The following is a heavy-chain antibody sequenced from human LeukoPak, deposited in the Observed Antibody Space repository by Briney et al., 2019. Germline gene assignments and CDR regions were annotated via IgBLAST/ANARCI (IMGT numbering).Heavy chain of an antibody. J-gene: IGHJ4*02. D-gene: IGHD3-22*01. CDR1: GGSFSGYY. V-gene: IGHV4-34*01. CDR2: INHSGST. Sequence: SETLSLTCAVYGGSFSGYYWSWIRQPPGKGPEWIGEINHSGSTNYNPSLKSRVTISVDTSKNQFSLKLSSVTAADTAVYYCARGPGTYYYDSSGQAGYYFDYWGQGTLVTVSS. CDR3: ARGPGTYYYDSSGQAGYYFDY.